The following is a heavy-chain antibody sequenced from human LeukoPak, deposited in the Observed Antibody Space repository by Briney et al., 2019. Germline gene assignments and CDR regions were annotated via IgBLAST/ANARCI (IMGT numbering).Heavy chain of an antibody. J-gene: IGHJ6*03. V-gene: IGHV4-4*07. Sequence: SETLSLTCTVSGGSISSYYWSWIRQPAGKGLEWIGRIYTRGSTNYNPSLKSRVTISVDTSKNQFSLKLSSVTAADTAVYYCARGQTGMVRGVISYYYYYYMDVWGKGTTVTVSS. D-gene: IGHD3-10*01. CDR1: GGSISSYY. CDR2: IYTRGST. CDR3: ARGQTGMVRGVISYYYYYYMDV.